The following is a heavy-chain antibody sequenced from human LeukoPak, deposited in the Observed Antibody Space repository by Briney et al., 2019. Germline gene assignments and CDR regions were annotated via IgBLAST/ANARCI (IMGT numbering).Heavy chain of an antibody. D-gene: IGHD1-7*01. CDR1: GFTFSSYG. CDR2: ISYDGSNK. J-gene: IGHJ6*02. CDR3: ARVITGTTSYGMDV. V-gene: IGHV3-30*03. Sequence: GGSLRLSCAASGFTFSSYGMPWVRQAPGKGLEWVAVISYDGSNKYYADSVKGRFTISRDNSKNSLYLQMNSLRAEDTAVYYCARVITGTTSYGMDVWGQGTTVTVSS.